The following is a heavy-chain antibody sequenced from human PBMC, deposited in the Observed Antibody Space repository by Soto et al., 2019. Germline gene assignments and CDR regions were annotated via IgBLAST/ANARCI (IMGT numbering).Heavy chain of an antibody. Sequence: QVQLVESGGGLVKPGGSLRLSFAASGFTFSDYYMSCIRQAPGKGLEWVSYISSSSSYTNYADSVKGRFTISRDNAKNSLYLQMNSLRAEDTAVYYCARDHHRYSGYDYVDYWGQGTLVTVSS. J-gene: IGHJ4*02. CDR2: ISSSSSYT. CDR1: GFTFSDYY. V-gene: IGHV3-11*05. CDR3: ARDHHRYSGYDYVDY. D-gene: IGHD5-12*01.